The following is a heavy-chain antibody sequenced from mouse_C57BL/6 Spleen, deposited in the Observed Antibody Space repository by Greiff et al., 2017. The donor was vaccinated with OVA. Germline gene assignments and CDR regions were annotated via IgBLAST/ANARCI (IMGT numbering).Heavy chain of an antibody. J-gene: IGHJ3*01. CDR1: GYTFTSYW. CDR2: IDPSDSYT. V-gene: IGHV1-50*01. D-gene: IGHD1-1*01. CDR3: ARRNYYGSSPFAY. Sequence: VQLQQSGAELVKPGASVKLSCKASGYTFTSYWMQWVKQRPGQGLEWIGEIDPSDSYTNYNQKFKGKATLTVDTSSSTAYMQLSSLTSEDSAVYYCARRNYYGSSPFAYWGQGTLVTVSA.